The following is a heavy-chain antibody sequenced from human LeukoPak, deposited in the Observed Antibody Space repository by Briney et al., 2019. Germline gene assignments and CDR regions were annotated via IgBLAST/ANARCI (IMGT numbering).Heavy chain of an antibody. CDR3: ARMRSGRLDF. CDR1: GDSVSSNSAT. J-gene: IGHJ4*02. D-gene: IGHD1-1*01. CDR2: TYYNSKWYS. Sequence: SQTLSLTCAISGDSVSSNSATWNWIRQSPSRGLEWLGRTYYNSKWYSYYAVSVQRRLSIRGATSKNHFSLHLNSVTPETTAVYYCARMRSGRLDFWGQGTLVTVSS. V-gene: IGHV6-1*01.